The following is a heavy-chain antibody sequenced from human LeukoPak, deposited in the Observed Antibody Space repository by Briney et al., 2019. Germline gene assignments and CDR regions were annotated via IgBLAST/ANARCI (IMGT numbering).Heavy chain of an antibody. D-gene: IGHD6-19*01. CDR2: ISGSGGST. J-gene: IGHJ4*02. Sequence: GGSLRLSCAASGFTFSSYAMSWVRQAPGKGLEWVSAISGSGGSTYYADSVKGRFTTSRDNSKNTLYLQMNSLRAEDTAVYYRAKFVPLDGGWYWGYFDYWGQGTLVTVSS. CDR3: AKFVPLDGGWYWGYFDY. CDR1: GFTFSSYA. V-gene: IGHV3-23*01.